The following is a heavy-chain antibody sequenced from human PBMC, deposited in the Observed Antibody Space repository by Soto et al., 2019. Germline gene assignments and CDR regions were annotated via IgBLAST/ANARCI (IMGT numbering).Heavy chain of an antibody. CDR3: ARENYGDYLNWFDP. D-gene: IGHD4-17*01. CDR1: GFTFSSYS. Sequence: EVQLVESGGGLVQPGGSLGLSCAASGFTFSSYSMNWFRQAPGKGLEWVSYISSSSSSIYYADSVKGRFTISRDNAKNSLYLQMNSLRDEDTAGYYCARENYGDYLNWFDPWGQGTLVTVSS. J-gene: IGHJ5*02. V-gene: IGHV3-48*02. CDR2: ISSSSSSI.